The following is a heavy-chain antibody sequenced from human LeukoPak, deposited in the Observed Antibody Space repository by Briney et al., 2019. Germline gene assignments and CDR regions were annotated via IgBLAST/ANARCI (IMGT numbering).Heavy chain of an antibody. Sequence: GGSLRLSCAASGFTFSSHGMNWVRQAPGKGLEWVSAISGSGGSTYYADSVKGRFTISRDNSKNTLYLQMNSLRAEDTAVYYCAKDQSAYCGGDCYCDYWGQGTLVTVSS. CDR3: AKDQSAYCGGDCYCDY. CDR1: GFTFSSHG. J-gene: IGHJ4*02. CDR2: ISGSGGST. D-gene: IGHD2-21*02. V-gene: IGHV3-23*01.